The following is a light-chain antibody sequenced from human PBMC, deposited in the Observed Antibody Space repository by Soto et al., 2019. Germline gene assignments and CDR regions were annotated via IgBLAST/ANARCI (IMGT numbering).Light chain of an antibody. J-gene: IGLJ1*01. CDR3: KSYTTGSTYV. CDR1: SSDVGAYNY. CDR2: DVS. V-gene: IGLV2-14*01. Sequence: QSALAQPASVSGSPGQSIAISCTGISSDVGAYNYVSWYQQHPGKAPKLIIFDVSNRPSGVSNRFSGSKSGDTAALTICGLQAEDEADYFCKSYTTGSTYVFGTGTKVTVL.